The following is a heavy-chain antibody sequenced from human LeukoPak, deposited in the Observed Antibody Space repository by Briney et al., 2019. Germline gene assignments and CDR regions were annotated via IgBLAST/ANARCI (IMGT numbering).Heavy chain of an antibody. CDR3: VKGSSGWYSGTDY. CDR2: ISSNGGST. V-gene: IGHV3-64D*06. D-gene: IGHD6-19*01. CDR1: GFTFSSYA. Sequence: PWGSLRLSCSASGFTFSSYAMHWVRQAPGKGLEYVSAISSNGGSTYYADSVKGRFTISRDNSKNTLYLQMSSLRAEDTAVYYCVKGSSGWYSGTDYWGQGTLVTVSS. J-gene: IGHJ4*02.